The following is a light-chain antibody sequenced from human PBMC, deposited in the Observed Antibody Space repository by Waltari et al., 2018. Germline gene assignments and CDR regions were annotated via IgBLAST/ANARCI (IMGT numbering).Light chain of an antibody. V-gene: IGKV3-20*01. CDR2: PAS. CDR3: QHYESLPVT. CDR1: QSISKY. Sequence: IVLTQYPGPLSLSSGERATLSCRARQSISKYLAWYQQKPSQAPRLLNYPASSRAAGIPDRFSGSGSGTDFSTSISRLEPEDFAVYYCQHYESLPVTFGQGTKVEIK. J-gene: IGKJ1*01.